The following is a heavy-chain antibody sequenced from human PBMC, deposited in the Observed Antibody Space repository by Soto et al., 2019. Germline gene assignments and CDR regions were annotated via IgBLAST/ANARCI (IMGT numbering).Heavy chain of an antibody. CDR1: GLPLSSYW. D-gene: IGHD2-8*01. CDR2: IKQDGSEK. CDR3: TRDGDAN. V-gene: IGHV3-7*05. Sequence: GGSLRLSCAASGLPLSSYWMSWVRQAPGKGLEWVANIKQDGSEKNYVGSVKGRFTISRDNAKNSLFLQMNSLRAEETAVYYCTRDGDANWGQGTLVTVSS. J-gene: IGHJ4*02.